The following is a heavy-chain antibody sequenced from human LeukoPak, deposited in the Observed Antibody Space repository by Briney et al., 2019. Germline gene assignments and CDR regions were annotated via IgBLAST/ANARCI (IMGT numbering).Heavy chain of an antibody. Sequence: SETLSLTCTVSGGSISSGSYYRSWIRQPAGKGLEWIGRIYTSGSTNYNPSLKSRVTISVDTSKNQFSLKLSSVTAADTAVYYCATLRFLEWLSPGDYFDYWGQGTLVTVSS. CDR3: ATLRFLEWLSPGDYFDY. J-gene: IGHJ4*02. V-gene: IGHV4-61*02. D-gene: IGHD3-3*01. CDR1: GGSISSGSYY. CDR2: IYTSGST.